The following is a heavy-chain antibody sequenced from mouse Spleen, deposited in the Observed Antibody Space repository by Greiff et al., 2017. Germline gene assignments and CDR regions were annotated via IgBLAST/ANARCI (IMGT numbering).Heavy chain of an antibody. V-gene: IGHV1-66*01. D-gene: IGHD1-1*01. CDR3: GGGGLTAAIDY. Sequence: VQLQESGPELVKPGASVKISCTASGYTFRSYDIYWVNQRPGQGLEWIGWIYAGGGNTKYNEKFKGQATLTADTSTNTAYMQLRSLTSEESAVYYCGGGGLTAAIDYWGQGTSVTVSS. CDR1: GYTFRSYD. CDR2: IYAGGGNT. J-gene: IGHJ2*02.